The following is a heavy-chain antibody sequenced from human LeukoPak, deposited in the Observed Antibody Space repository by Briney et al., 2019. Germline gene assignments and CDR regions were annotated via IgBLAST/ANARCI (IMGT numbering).Heavy chain of an antibody. CDR1: GFTFSDYY. D-gene: IGHD1-26*01. CDR2: ISSSGSTI. CDR3: ARDSGSYFPYYYYYMDV. V-gene: IGHV3-11*04. Sequence: GGSLRLSCAASGFTFSDYYMSWIRQAPGKGLVWVSYISSSGSTIYYADSVKGRFTISRDNAKNSLYLQMNSLRAEDTAVYYCARDSGSYFPYYYYYMDVWGKGTTVTVSS. J-gene: IGHJ6*03.